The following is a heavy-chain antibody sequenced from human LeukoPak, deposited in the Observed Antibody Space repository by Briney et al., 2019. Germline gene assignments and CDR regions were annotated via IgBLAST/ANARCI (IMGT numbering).Heavy chain of an antibody. V-gene: IGHV4-59*01. D-gene: IGHD5-18*01. CDR3: ARARTAFNY. CDR1: GDSISSYY. J-gene: IGHJ4*02. Sequence: SETLSLTCTVSGDSISSYYWTWSRQPPGKGLEWIGYIFYTVATNYNPSLKSRVTISVDTSKNQFSLELTSVTAADTAVYYCARARTAFNYWGQGTLVTVSS. CDR2: IFYTVAT.